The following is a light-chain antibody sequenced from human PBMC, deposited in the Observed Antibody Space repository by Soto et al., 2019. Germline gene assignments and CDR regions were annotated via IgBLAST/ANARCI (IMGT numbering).Light chain of an antibody. V-gene: IGLV2-14*01. J-gene: IGLJ3*02. CDR2: EDR. CDR1: IRDVGAYNL. Sequence: SALTQPASVSGSAGQSITISCSGTIRDVGAYNLVSWYQQHPGTAPTLIIYEDRNRPSGISSRFSGSRSGNTAALPISGLQPEDEGAYYCSASTARSTLVFGGGTKLTVL. CDR3: SASTARSTLV.